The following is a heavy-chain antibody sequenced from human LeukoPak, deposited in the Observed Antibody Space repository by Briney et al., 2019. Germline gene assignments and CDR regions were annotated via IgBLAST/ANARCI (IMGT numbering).Heavy chain of an antibody. CDR3: ARDDPGIAVAGDYNWFDP. Sequence: ASVKVSCKASGGTFSSYAISWVRQAPGQGLEWMGGIIPIFGTANYAQKFQGRVTITADESTSKAYMELSSLRSEDTAVYYCARDDPGIAVAGDYNWFDPWGQGTLVTVSS. V-gene: IGHV1-69*13. D-gene: IGHD6-19*01. J-gene: IGHJ5*02. CDR1: GGTFSSYA. CDR2: IIPIFGTA.